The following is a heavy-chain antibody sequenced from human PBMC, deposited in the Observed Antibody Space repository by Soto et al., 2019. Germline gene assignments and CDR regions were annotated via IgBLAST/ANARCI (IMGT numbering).Heavy chain of an antibody. CDR2: IYYSGST. D-gene: IGHD5-12*01. V-gene: IGHV4-31*03. J-gene: IGHJ4*02. CDR1: GGSISSGGYY. Sequence: QVQLQESGPGLVKPSQTLSLTCTVSGGSISSGGYYWSWNRQHPGKGLEWIGDIYYSGSTYYNPSLKSRVTISVHTSKNQFSLKLSSVTAADTAVYYCARSRLGSGYDQYYFDYWGQGTLVTVSS. CDR3: ARSRLGSGYDQYYFDY.